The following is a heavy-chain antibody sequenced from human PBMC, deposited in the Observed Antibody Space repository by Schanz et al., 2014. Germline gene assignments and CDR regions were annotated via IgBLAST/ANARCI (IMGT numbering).Heavy chain of an antibody. CDR2: ISVYTGNT. CDR1: GYTFTTYA. CDR3: AKAEYDSLTDSYSRLDP. J-gene: IGHJ5*02. V-gene: IGHV1-18*01. Sequence: QVQLVQSGAEVKKPGASVRVSCKASGYTFTTYAMSWVRQAPGQGLEWVGWISVYTGNTKYGQKVQGRVTMTADTMTNTAYMELRSLRSDDTAVYYCAKAEYDSLTDSYSRLDPWGQGTLVTVSS. D-gene: IGHD3-9*01.